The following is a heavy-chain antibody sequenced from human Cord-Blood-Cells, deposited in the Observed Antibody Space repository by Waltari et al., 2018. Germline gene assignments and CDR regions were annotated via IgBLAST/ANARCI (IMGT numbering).Heavy chain of an antibody. V-gene: IGHV4-34*01. D-gene: IGHD1-26*01. CDR1: GGSFGGSY. CDR2: INQSGST. Sequence: QVQLQQWGAGLLKPSETLSLTCAVYGGSFGGSYWRWIRQPQGKGLELIGEINQSGSTNYNPSLKSRVTISVDTSKNQFSLKLSSVTAADTAVYYCARGQGGLFDYWGQGTLVTVSS. CDR3: ARGQGGLFDY. J-gene: IGHJ4*02.